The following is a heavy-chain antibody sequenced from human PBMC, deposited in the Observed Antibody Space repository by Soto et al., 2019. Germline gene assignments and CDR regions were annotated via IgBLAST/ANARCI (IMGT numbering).Heavy chain of an antibody. D-gene: IGHD2-8*01. Sequence: ASVKVSCKASGYSFTDYHIHWVRQAPGQGLEWLGRINPKSGGTSTAQKFQGWVTMTRDSSISTVYMELTRLRSDETAVDFCARGHSTDCSNGVWSLFYNHEMDVWGQGTTVTVSS. CDR2: INPKSGGT. CDR1: GYSFTDYH. CDR3: ARGHSTDCSNGVWSLFYNHEMDV. V-gene: IGHV1-2*04. J-gene: IGHJ6*02.